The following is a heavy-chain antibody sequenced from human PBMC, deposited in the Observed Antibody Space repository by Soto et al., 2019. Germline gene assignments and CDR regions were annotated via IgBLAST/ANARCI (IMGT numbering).Heavy chain of an antibody. Sequence: GGSLRLSCAASGFTFSSYAMSWVRQAPGEGLEWVSAISGSGGSKYYADSVKGRFTISRDNSKNTLYLQMNSLRAEDTAVYYCAKDPIQLGDAFDIWGQGTMVTVSS. CDR3: AKDPIQLGDAFDI. CDR2: ISGSGGSK. D-gene: IGHD5-18*01. CDR1: GFTFSSYA. J-gene: IGHJ3*02. V-gene: IGHV3-23*01.